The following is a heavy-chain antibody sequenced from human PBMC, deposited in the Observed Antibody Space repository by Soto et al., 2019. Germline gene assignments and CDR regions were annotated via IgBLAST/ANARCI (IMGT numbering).Heavy chain of an antibody. Sequence: QVHLVQSGAEVKKPGASVKVSCKASGYTFTNYGITWVRQAPGQGLEWMGWISAHNGNTDYAQKLQGRVIVTRDTSTSTASMELRSLISDDTAVYYCARGRYGHYWGQGALVSVSS. CDR3: ARGRYGHY. D-gene: IGHD1-1*01. V-gene: IGHV1-18*01. CDR1: GYTFTNYG. J-gene: IGHJ4*02. CDR2: ISAHNGNT.